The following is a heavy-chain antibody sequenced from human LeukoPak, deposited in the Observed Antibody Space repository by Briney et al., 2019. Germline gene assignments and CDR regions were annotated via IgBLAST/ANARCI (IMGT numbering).Heavy chain of an antibody. CDR1: GFTFSSYA. CDR3: ARDGGGSYDWFDP. V-gene: IGHV3-48*03. J-gene: IGHJ5*02. Sequence: GGSLRLSCAASGFTFSSYAMNWVRQAPGKGLEWIAYISSSGSTIYYADSVKGRFTISRDNAKNSLYLQMNSLRAEDTAVYYCARDGGGSYDWFDPWGQGTLVTVSS. CDR2: ISSSGSTI. D-gene: IGHD1-26*01.